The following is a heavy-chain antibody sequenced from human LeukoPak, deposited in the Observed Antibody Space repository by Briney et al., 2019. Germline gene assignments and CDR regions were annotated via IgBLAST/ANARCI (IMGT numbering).Heavy chain of an antibody. CDR2: INHIGST. V-gene: IGHV4-34*01. Sequence: SETLSLTCAVYGGSFSGYYWSWIRQPPGKGLGWIAEINHIGSTNYNPSLKSRVTISVDTSKNQFSLKLTSVTAADTAVYYCVRPESAGTKYRFDYWGQGALVTVS. CDR1: GGSFSGYY. D-gene: IGHD1-1*01. J-gene: IGHJ4*02. CDR3: VRPESAGTKYRFDY.